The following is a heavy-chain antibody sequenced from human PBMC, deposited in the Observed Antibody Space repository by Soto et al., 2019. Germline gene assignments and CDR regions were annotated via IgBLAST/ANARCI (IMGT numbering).Heavy chain of an antibody. V-gene: IGHV4-30-2*06. CDR1: GGSINSGRSS. CDR2: IYHSGST. CDR3: VRESTTSGPNWFDT. J-gene: IGHJ5*02. Sequence: TSETLSLTCSVSGGSINSGRSSWNWIRQSPGKGLEWIAYIYHSGSTYYNSSLKSRVTISVDRSENQFSLKLTSVTAADTAVYYCVRESTTSGPNWFDTWGPGILVTV. D-gene: IGHD1-1*01.